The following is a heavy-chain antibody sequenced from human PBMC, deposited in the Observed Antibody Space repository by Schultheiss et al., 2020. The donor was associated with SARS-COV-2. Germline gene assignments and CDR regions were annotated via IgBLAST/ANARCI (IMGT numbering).Heavy chain of an antibody. CDR2: ISYDGSNK. CDR3: AKDLAPGRMPGWYLFDY. CDR1: GFTVSSNY. V-gene: IGHV3-30*18. J-gene: IGHJ4*02. D-gene: IGHD2-15*01. Sequence: GGSLRLSCAASGFTVSSNYMSWVRQAPGKGLEWVAVISYDGSNKYYADSVKGRFTISRDNAKSSLYLQMTSLRAEDTAEYYCAKDLAPGRMPGWYLFDYWGQGSLVTVSS.